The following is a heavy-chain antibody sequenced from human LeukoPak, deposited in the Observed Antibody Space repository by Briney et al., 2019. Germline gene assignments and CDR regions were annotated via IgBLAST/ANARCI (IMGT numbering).Heavy chain of an antibody. CDR2: IIGSGGTT. J-gene: IGHJ4*02. CDR3: AKHGDTAMWLDY. CDR1: GFTFSSYA. D-gene: IGHD5-18*01. V-gene: IGHV3-23*01. Sequence: GGSLRLSCAASGFTFSSYALSWVRQAPGKGLEWISAIIGSGGTTYYADSVKGRFTISRDNSENTLYLQLNSLRAEDTAVYYCAKHGDTAMWLDYWGQGTLVTVSS.